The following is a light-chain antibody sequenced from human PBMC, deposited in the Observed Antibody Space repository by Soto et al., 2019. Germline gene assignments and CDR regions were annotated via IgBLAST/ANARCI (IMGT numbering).Light chain of an antibody. Sequence: IVLTQSPGTLSLSPGERATLSCGASQSVTNNFLAWYQQKPGQAPRLLIYGASSRATGVPDRFSGRGSGTDVNITISRLEPGDFAVYYCQQYGTPLFTFGPGTKVDIK. CDR3: QQYGTPLFT. V-gene: IGKV3-20*01. CDR1: QSVTNNF. J-gene: IGKJ3*01. CDR2: GAS.